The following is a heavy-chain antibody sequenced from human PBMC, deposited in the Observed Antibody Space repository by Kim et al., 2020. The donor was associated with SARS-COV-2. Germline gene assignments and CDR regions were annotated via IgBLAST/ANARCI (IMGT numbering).Heavy chain of an antibody. D-gene: IGHD6-13*01. J-gene: IGHJ6*02. CDR3: AGYSSSWYGIGDYGMDV. CDR1: GYTFTSYY. V-gene: IGHV1-46*01. Sequence: ASVKVSCKASGYTFTSYYMHWVRQAPGQGLEWMGMINPSGGSTSYAQNFQGRVTMTRDTSTTTVYMELSSLRSEDTALYYCAGYSSSWYGIGDYGMDVWGRGTTVTVSS. CDR2: INPSGGST.